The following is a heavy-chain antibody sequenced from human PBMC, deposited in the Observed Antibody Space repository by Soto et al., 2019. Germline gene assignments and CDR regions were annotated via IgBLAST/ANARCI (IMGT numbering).Heavy chain of an antibody. J-gene: IGHJ5*02. D-gene: IGHD3-10*01. CDR3: ARNDYGSGSYLATTLDP. V-gene: IGHV3-48*01. CDR1: GFTFSSYS. CDR2: ISSSSSSI. Sequence: GGSLRLSCAASGFTFSSYSMNWVRQAPGKGLEWVSYISSSSSSIYYADSVKGRFTISRDNAKNSLNLQMNSLRAEDTAVYYCARNDYGSGSYLATTLDPWGQGTLVTVSS.